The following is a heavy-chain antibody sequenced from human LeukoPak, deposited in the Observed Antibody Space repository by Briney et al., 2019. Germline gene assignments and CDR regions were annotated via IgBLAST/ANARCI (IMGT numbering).Heavy chain of an antibody. V-gene: IGHV4-34*01. Sequence: PSETLSLTCAVYGGSFSGYYWSWIRQPPGKGLEWIGEINHSGSTNYNPSLKSRATISVDTSKNQFSLKLSSVTAADTDVYYCAIRYSSSWYSDAFDIWGQGTMVTVSS. J-gene: IGHJ3*02. CDR2: INHSGST. CDR1: GGSFSGYY. D-gene: IGHD6-13*01. CDR3: AIRYSSSWYSDAFDI.